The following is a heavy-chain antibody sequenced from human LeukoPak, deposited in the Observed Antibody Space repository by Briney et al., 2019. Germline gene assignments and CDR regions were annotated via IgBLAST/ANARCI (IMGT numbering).Heavy chain of an antibody. Sequence: ASVKVSCKASGYTFTSYYMHWVRQAPGQGLEWMGIINPSGGSTSYAQKFQGRVTMTRDMSTSTVYMELSSLRSDDTAVYYCARDGRIVATIKFYYYYYMDVWGKGTTVTVSS. CDR1: GYTFTSYY. J-gene: IGHJ6*03. V-gene: IGHV1-46*01. CDR3: ARDGRIVATIKFYYYYYMDV. CDR2: INPSGGST. D-gene: IGHD5-12*01.